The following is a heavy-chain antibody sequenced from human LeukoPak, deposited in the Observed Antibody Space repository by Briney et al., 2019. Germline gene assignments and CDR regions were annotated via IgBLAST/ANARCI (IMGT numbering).Heavy chain of an antibody. V-gene: IGHV3-23*01. CDR3: AKDALITMVRGVSVFDY. CDR1: GFTFSSYA. Sequence: GGSLRLSCAASGFTFSSYAMSWVRQALGKGLEWVSAISGSGGSTYYADSVKGRFTISRDNSKNTLYLQMNSLRAEDTAVYYCAKDALITMVRGVSVFDYWGQGTLVTVSS. CDR2: ISGSGGST. D-gene: IGHD3-10*01. J-gene: IGHJ4*02.